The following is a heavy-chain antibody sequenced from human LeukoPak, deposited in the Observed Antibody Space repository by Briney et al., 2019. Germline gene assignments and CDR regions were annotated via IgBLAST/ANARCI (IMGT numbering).Heavy chain of an antibody. CDR1: GFTFSSYA. Sequence: GGSLRLSCAASGFTFSSYAMSWVRQAPGKGLEWVSAISGSGGSTYYADSVKGRFTISGDNSKNSLYLQMNSLRAEDTAVYYCARGQIAVAGSSGAFDIWGQGTMVTVSS. CDR3: ARGQIAVAGSSGAFDI. D-gene: IGHD6-19*01. J-gene: IGHJ3*02. CDR2: ISGSGGST. V-gene: IGHV3-23*01.